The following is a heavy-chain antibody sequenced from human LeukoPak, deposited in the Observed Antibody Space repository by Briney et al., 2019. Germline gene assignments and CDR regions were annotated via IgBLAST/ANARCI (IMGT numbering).Heavy chain of an antibody. Sequence: SETLSLTCTVSGGSVSNTNYYWAWIRQPPGKGLEWIGEINHSGSTNYNPSLKSRVTISVDTSKNQFSLKLSSVTAADTAVYYCAREPVVAATPGYYYGMDVWGQGTTVTVSS. D-gene: IGHD2-15*01. CDR3: AREPVVAATPGYYYGMDV. V-gene: IGHV4-39*07. CDR1: GGSVSNTNYY. CDR2: INHSGST. J-gene: IGHJ6*02.